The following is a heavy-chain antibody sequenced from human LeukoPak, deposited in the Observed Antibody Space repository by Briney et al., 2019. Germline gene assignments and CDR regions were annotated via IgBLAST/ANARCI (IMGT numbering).Heavy chain of an antibody. CDR1: GFAFSSYE. CDR2: IGSSGRTI. V-gene: IGHV3-48*03. CDR3: ARDILG. J-gene: IGHJ4*02. Sequence: GGSLRLSCAASGFAFSSYEMNWVRQAPGKGLEWVSYIGSSGRTIYYADSVKGRFTISRDNAKDSLFLQMNSLRAEDTAVYYCARDILGWGQGTLVTVSS.